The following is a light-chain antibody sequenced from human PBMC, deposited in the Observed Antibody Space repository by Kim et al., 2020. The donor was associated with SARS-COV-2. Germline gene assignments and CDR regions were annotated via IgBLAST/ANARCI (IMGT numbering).Light chain of an antibody. CDR2: DTS. J-gene: IGLJ2*01. Sequence: QAVVTQEPSLTVSPGGTVTLTCGSSTGAVTSGHYPYWFQQKPGQAPRTLIYDTSNKHSWSPARFSGSLLGGKAALTLSGAQPEDEAEFYCLVVYTGARPVFGGGTQLTVL. CDR1: TGAVTSGHY. CDR3: LVVYTGARPV. V-gene: IGLV7-46*01.